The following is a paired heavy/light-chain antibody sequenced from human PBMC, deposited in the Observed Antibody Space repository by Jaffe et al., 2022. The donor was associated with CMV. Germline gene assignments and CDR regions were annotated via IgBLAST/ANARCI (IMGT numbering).Light chain of an antibody. J-gene: IGKJ5*01. V-gene: IGKV2-29*02. Sequence: DIVMTQTPLSLSVTPGQPASISCKSSQSLLHSDGKTYLYWYLQKPGQSPQLLIYEVSSRFSGVPDRFSGSGSGTDFTLKISRVEAEDVGVYYCMQGIHFTFGQGTRLEIK. CDR2: EVS. CDR1: QSLLHSDGKTY. CDR3: MQGIHFT.
Heavy chain of an antibody. D-gene: IGHD2-15*01. Sequence: QVQLVESGGGVVQPGRSLRLSCAASGFTFSSYGMHWVRQAPGKGLEWVAVIWYDGSNKYYADSVKGRFTISRDNSKNTLYLQMNSLRAEDTAVYYCARDRYCSGGSCSYYYYGMDVWGQGTTVTVSS. CDR3: ARDRYCSGGSCSYYYYGMDV. V-gene: IGHV3-33*01. J-gene: IGHJ6*02. CDR2: IWYDGSNK. CDR1: GFTFSSYG.